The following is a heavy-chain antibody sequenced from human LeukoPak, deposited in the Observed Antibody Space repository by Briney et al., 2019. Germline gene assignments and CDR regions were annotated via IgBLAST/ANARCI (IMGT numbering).Heavy chain of an antibody. D-gene: IGHD5-18*01. CDR1: GFTFSSYA. Sequence: GGSLRLSCAASGFTFSSYAMSWVRQAPGKGLEWVSAISGSGGSTYYADSVKGRFTISRDNSKNTLYLQMNSLRAEDTAVYYCAKAGYAYGYGYYFDYWGQGTLATVSS. J-gene: IGHJ4*02. V-gene: IGHV3-23*01. CDR2: ISGSGGST. CDR3: AKAGYAYGYGYYFDY.